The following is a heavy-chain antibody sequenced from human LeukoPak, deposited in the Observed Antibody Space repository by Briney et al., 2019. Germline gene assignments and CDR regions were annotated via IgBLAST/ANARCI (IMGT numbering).Heavy chain of an antibody. V-gene: IGHV3-23*01. CDR2: TSGSGGST. CDR3: AKGPDILTAYYDPQRTDY. D-gene: IGHD3-9*01. J-gene: IGHJ4*02. CDR1: GFTFSSYA. Sequence: GGSLRLSYAASGFTFSSYAMSWVRQAPGKGLEWVSGTSGSGGSTYYADCVKGRLTISRDNTRNTLYLQMNSLRAEDTAVYYCAKGPDILTAYYDPQRTDYWGQGTLVTVSS.